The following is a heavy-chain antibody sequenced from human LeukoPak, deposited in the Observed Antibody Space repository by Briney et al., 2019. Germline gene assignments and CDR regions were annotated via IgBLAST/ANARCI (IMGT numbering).Heavy chain of an antibody. CDR2: IYYSGTT. D-gene: IGHD6-13*01. V-gene: IGHV4-59*11. CDR3: ARGVYIAAAQYGY. CDR1: AGSISSHY. J-gene: IGHJ4*02. Sequence: LETLSLTCSVSAGSISSHYWSWIRQPPGKGLEWIGYIYYSGTTNYNPSLKSRVSISVDTSKNQFSLKLSSVTAADTAVYYCARGVYIAAAQYGYWGQGTLVTVSS.